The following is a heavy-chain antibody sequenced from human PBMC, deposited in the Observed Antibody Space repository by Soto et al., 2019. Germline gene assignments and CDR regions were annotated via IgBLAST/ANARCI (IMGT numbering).Heavy chain of an antibody. CDR3: ARRTNYGTFDI. CDR1: GGSISSYY. V-gene: IGHV4-59*08. Sequence: SETLSLTCTVSGGSISSYYWSWIRQPPGKGLEWIGFIYYSGSTNYNPSLKSRDTISVDTSKNQFSLKLNSVTAADAAVYYCARRTNYGTFDIWGQGTMVTVSS. D-gene: IGHD1-7*01. J-gene: IGHJ3*02. CDR2: IYYSGST.